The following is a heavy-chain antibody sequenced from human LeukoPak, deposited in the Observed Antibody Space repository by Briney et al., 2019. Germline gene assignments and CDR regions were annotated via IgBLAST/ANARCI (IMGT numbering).Heavy chain of an antibody. CDR2: ISSSGSTI. V-gene: IGHV3-48*03. D-gene: IGHD4-17*01. J-gene: IGHJ4*02. CDR3: ASYPDYGDYPYYFDY. CDR1: GFTFSSYE. Sequence: PGGSLRLSCAASGFTFSSYEMNWVRQAPGKGLEWVSYISSSGSTIYYADSVKGRFTISRDNAKNSLYLQMNSLRAEDTAVYYCASYPDYGDYPYYFDYWGQGTLVSVSS.